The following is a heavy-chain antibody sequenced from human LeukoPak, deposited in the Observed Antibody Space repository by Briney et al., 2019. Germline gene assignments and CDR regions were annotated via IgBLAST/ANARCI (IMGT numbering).Heavy chain of an antibody. CDR2: MDYSGNT. CDR1: GGSISSYY. J-gene: IGHJ4*02. CDR3: ARQRREEVAATGLDY. V-gene: IGHV4-59*04. Sequence: SETLSLTCTVSGGSISSYYWSWIRQPPGKGLEWIGSMDYSGNTYYNPSLKSRLTVSIDTSKNQFSLKLSSVTAADTAVYYCARQRREEVAATGLDYWGQGTLVTVSS. D-gene: IGHD2-15*01.